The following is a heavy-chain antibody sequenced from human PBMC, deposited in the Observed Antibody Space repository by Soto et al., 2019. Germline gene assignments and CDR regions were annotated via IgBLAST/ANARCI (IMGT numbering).Heavy chain of an antibody. CDR2: VSYDGSNQ. J-gene: IGHJ4*02. Sequence: QVRLVESGGGVVQPGRSLRLSCSVSGFTLKTHGMHWVRQAPGKGPEWVAIVSYDGSNQYYGSSVKGRFTISRDNSKNMVFLEVSSLRADDTAVYFCARDLRLRSHILDFWGQGTLVIVSS. D-gene: IGHD2-21*02. CDR3: ARDLRLRSHILDF. CDR1: GFTLKTHG. V-gene: IGHV3-30*03.